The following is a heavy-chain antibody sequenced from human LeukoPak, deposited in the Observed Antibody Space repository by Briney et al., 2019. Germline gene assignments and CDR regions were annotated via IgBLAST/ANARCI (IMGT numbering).Heavy chain of an antibody. Sequence: ASVKVSCKASGYTFTGYYMHWVRQAPGQRLEWMGWINPNSGGTNYAQKFQGRVTMTRDTSISTAYMELSRLRSDDTAVYYCARDRKVVVPAAGGNWFDPWGQGTLVTVSS. CDR1: GYTFTGYY. CDR2: INPNSGGT. D-gene: IGHD2-2*01. J-gene: IGHJ5*02. V-gene: IGHV1-2*02. CDR3: ARDRKVVVPAAGGNWFDP.